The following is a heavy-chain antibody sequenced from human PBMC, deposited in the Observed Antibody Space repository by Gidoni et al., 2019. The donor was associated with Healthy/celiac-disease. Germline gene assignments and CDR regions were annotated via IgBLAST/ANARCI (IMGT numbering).Heavy chain of an antibody. Sequence: EVQLVESGGGLVQPGGSLRLSCAASGFTVSSNYMSWVRQAPGKGLEWVSVIYSGGSTYYADSVKGRFTISRDNSKNTLYLQMNSLRAEDTAVYYCARDSTGTWVTGYDYWGQGTLVTVSS. J-gene: IGHJ4*02. CDR2: IYSGGST. CDR3: ARDSTGTWVTGYDY. D-gene: IGHD1-7*01. CDR1: GFTVSSNY. V-gene: IGHV3-66*01.